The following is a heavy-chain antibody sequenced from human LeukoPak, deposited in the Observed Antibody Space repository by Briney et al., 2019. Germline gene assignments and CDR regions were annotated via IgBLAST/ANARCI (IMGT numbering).Heavy chain of an antibody. CDR1: GYTFTGYY. J-gene: IGHJ6*03. CDR2: INPNSGGT. Sequence: ASVKVSCKASGYTFTGYYMHWVRQAPGQGLECMGWINPNSGGTNYAQKFQGRVTMTRDTSISTAYMELSRLRSDDTAVYYCARWGIVVVPAAIHLVQHYYYMDVWGKGTTVTVSS. V-gene: IGHV1-2*02. D-gene: IGHD2-2*02. CDR3: ARWGIVVVPAAIHLVQHYYYMDV.